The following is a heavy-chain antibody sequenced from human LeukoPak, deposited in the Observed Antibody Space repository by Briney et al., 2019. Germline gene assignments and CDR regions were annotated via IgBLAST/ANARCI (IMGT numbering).Heavy chain of an antibody. CDR1: GDSTSNLY. D-gene: IGHD2-8*01. J-gene: IGHJ4*02. Sequence: PSETLSLTCTVSGDSTSNLYWNWIRQSPGKGLEWIGNIHYSGSSVYNPSLKSRGTISIDTSRRQFFLNLNSVTAADTAVYFCALAPNLNGVDFWGPGTLVTVSS. CDR2: IHYSGSS. CDR3: ALAPNLNGVDF. V-gene: IGHV4-59*03.